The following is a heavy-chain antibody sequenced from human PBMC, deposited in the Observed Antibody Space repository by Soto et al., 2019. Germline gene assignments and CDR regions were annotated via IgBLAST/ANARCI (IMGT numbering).Heavy chain of an antibody. D-gene: IGHD5-18*01. V-gene: IGHV3-23*01. J-gene: IGHJ5*02. Sequence: EVQLLESGGGLVQPGGSLRLSCAASGFTFSSYAMSWVHQAPGKGLEWVSAISGSGGSTYYADSVKGRFTISRDNSKNTLYLQMNSLRAEDTAVYYCAKALTGYSYGVNWFDPWGQGTLVTVSS. CDR3: AKALTGYSYGVNWFDP. CDR2: ISGSGGST. CDR1: GFTFSSYA.